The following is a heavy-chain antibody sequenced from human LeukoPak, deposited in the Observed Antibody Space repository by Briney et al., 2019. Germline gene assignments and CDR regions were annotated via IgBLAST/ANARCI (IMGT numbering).Heavy chain of an antibody. CDR2: ISSSGTYK. V-gene: IGHV3-21*01. CDR3: AKGKDSVAGATNDY. J-gene: IGHJ4*02. CDR1: GFTFSSYS. D-gene: IGHD6-19*01. Sequence: GGSLRLSCAVSGFTFSSYSMSWVRQAPGKGLEWVSSISSSGTYKYYADSVKGRFTISRDNSKNSLYLQMNSLRAEDTAVYYCAKGKDSVAGATNDYWGQGTLVTVSS.